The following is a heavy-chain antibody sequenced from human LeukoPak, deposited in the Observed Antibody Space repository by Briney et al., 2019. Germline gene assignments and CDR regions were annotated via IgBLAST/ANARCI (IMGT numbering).Heavy chain of an antibody. Sequence: SETLSLTCTVTGGYISSSSYYWGWIRQPPGKGLEWIGSIYYSGSTYYNPSLKSRVTISVDTSKNQFSLKLSSVTAADTAVYYCARGDLGYCSSTSCYTSWFDPWGQGTLVTVSS. J-gene: IGHJ5*02. CDR2: IYYSGST. CDR3: ARGDLGYCSSTSCYTSWFDP. V-gene: IGHV4-39*07. D-gene: IGHD2-2*02. CDR1: GGYISSSSYY.